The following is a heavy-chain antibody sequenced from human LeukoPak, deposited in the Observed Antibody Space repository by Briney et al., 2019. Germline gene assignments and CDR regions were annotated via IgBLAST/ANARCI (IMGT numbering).Heavy chain of an antibody. J-gene: IGHJ4*02. V-gene: IGHV4-4*02. D-gene: IGHD4-17*01. Sequence: SGTLSLTCAVSGGSISSSNWWTWVRQPPGKGLEWVGEIYHSASTDYNPSLKSRVTISVDKSNNQFSLRLSSVTAADTAVYYCARRRETTVTHFDYWGQGTLVTVSS. CDR2: IYHSAST. CDR1: GGSISSSNW. CDR3: ARRRETTVTHFDY.